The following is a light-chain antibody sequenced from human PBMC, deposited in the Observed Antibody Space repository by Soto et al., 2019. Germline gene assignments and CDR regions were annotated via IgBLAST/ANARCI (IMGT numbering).Light chain of an antibody. CDR2: GAS. V-gene: IGKV3-20*01. Sequence: EIVLTQSPGTLSLSPGERATLSCRASQSVSSSYLAWYHRKPGQVPRLLIYGASSRATGIPDRFSGSGSGTDFTLTISRLEPEDFAVYYCQQYGSSPITFGQGTRLEIK. J-gene: IGKJ5*01. CDR3: QQYGSSPIT. CDR1: QSVSSSY.